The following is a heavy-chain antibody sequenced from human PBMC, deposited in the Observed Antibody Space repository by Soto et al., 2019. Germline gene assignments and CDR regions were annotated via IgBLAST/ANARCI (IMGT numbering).Heavy chain of an antibody. CDR2: ISASGGTV. J-gene: IGHJ5*01. V-gene: IGHV3-23*01. CDR3: ATTEAIVVVDAKQRWFGS. CDR1: GLTRRGRA. D-gene: IGHD2-15*01. Sequence: EVQLLQSGGGLIQPGVSLRPSCGASGLTRRGRAMSWVRQAPWKGLEWVSFISASGGTVYYADSVKGRFTISRDSSARSVYLHMDTPRAADPAVYYCATTEAIVVVDAKQRWFGSWGQGTLVTVSP.